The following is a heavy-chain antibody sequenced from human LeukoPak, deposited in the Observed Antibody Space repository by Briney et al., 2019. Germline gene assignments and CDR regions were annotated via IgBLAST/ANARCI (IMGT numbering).Heavy chain of an antibody. CDR3: ARDSGYDYGFDY. J-gene: IGHJ4*02. CDR2: ISSSGSTI. Sequence: GSLRLSCAASGFTFSSYEMNWVRQAPGKGLEWVSYISSSGSTIYYADSVKGRFTISRDNAKNSLYLQMNSLRAEDTAVYYCARDSGYDYGFDYWGQGTLVTVSS. CDR1: GFTFSSYE. V-gene: IGHV3-48*03. D-gene: IGHD5-12*01.